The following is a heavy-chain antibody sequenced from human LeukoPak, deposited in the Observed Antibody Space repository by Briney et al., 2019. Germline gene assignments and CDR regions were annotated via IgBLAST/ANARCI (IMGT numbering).Heavy chain of an antibody. CDR3: ARDRLFYFHSPDYRAGYFYAMDV. V-gene: IGHV3-30-3*01. CDR1: GFTFNTYP. J-gene: IGHJ6*02. Sequence: PGGSLRLSCSASGFTFNTYPMHWVRQSPGKCLEWVAVTSHDESYKFYAESVKGRFTISRDNSNNTLYLQMNTLRPEDTSVYYCARDRLFYFHSPDYRAGYFYAMDVWGQGATVTVSS. CDR2: TSHDESYK. D-gene: IGHD3-22*01.